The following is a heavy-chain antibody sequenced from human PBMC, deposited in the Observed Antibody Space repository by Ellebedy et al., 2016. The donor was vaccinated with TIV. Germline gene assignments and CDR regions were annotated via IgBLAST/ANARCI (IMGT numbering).Heavy chain of an antibody. Sequence: GGSLRLSCAASGFTFSAFAMHRVRQAPGKGLEWLSVISAGGSDTYHADSVKARFTITRDNSKNTLYMEMNRLRTDDTAVYFCAKGSSSGFNYDRVGFEYWGQGTLVTVSS. J-gene: IGHJ4*02. V-gene: IGHV3-23*01. CDR2: ISAGGSDT. CDR1: GFTFSAFA. D-gene: IGHD3-16*01. CDR3: AKGSSSGFNYDRVGFEY.